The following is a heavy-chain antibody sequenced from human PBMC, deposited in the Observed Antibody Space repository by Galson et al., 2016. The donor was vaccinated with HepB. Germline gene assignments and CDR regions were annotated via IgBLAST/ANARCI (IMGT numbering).Heavy chain of an antibody. CDR3: AKAGRDGFKIHFDF. D-gene: IGHD5-24*01. CDR1: GFNFSSHA. J-gene: IGHJ4*02. Sequence: SLRLSSAASGFNFSSHAMSWVRQAPGKGLEWVSHISVGGGKTYYADSVKGRLTISRDNSKNMLYVQISSLRAEDTAVYYCAKAGRDGFKIHFDFWGQGTLVSVSS. CDR2: ISVGGGKT. V-gene: IGHV3-23*01.